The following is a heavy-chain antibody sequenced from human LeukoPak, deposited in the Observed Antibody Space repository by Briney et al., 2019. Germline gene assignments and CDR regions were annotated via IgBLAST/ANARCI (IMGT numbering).Heavy chain of an antibody. CDR1: GFNFRTYG. J-gene: IGHJ4*02. Sequence: GGSLRLSCAASGFNFRTYGMHWVRQAPGKGLEWVAFIQFDESSKNYADSVKGRFTISRDNAKNSLYLQMNSLRAEDTAVYYCARDLPDYYDSSGLRGDWGQGTLVTVSS. D-gene: IGHD3-22*01. CDR2: IQFDESSK. CDR3: ARDLPDYYDSSGLRGD. V-gene: IGHV3-30*02.